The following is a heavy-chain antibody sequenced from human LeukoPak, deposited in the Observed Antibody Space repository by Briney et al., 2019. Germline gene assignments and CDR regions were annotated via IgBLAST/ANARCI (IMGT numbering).Heavy chain of an antibody. CDR2: ISYDGSNK. CDR3: AKGATGGSGSPDY. CDR1: GFTFCSYG. V-gene: IGHV3-30*18. J-gene: IGHJ4*02. D-gene: IGHD3-10*01. Sequence: GRSLRLSCAASGFTFCSYGMHWVRQAPGKGLEWVAVISYDGSNKYYADSVKGRFTISRDNSKNTLYLQMNSLRAEDTAVYYCAKGATGGSGSPDYWGQGTLVTVSS.